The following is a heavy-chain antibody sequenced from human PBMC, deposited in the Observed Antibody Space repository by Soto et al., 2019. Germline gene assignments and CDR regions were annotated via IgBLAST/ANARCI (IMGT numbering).Heavy chain of an antibody. CDR2: ISSSSSYI. CDR1: GFTFSSYS. V-gene: IGHV3-21*01. D-gene: IGHD2-15*01. CDR3: ARVLTGYRLNSYGGSNLDY. Sequence: GGSLRLSCAASGFTFSSYSMNWVRQAPGKGLEWVSSISSSSSYIYYADSVKGRFTISRDNAKNSLYLQMNSLRAEDTAVYYCARVLTGYRLNSYGGSNLDYWGQGTLVTVSS. J-gene: IGHJ4*02.